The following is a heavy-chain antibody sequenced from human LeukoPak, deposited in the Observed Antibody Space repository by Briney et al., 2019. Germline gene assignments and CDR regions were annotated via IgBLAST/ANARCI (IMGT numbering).Heavy chain of an antibody. Sequence: ASVKVSCKASGYTFTGYYMHWVRQAPGQGLEWMGWINPNSGGTNYAQKFQGRVTMTRDTSISTAYMELSRLRSDDTAVYYCARDAAAMAVNWFDPWGPGTLVTVSS. V-gene: IGHV1-2*02. J-gene: IGHJ5*02. CDR1: GYTFTGYY. D-gene: IGHD5-18*01. CDR2: INPNSGGT. CDR3: ARDAAAMAVNWFDP.